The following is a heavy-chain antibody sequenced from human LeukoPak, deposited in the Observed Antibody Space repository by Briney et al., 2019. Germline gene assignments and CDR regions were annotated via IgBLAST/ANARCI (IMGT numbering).Heavy chain of an antibody. CDR3: ARDAGITGTTDLDY. CDR1: GFSFSIYS. V-gene: IGHV3-48*04. J-gene: IGHJ4*01. Sequence: GGSLRLSCAASGFSFSIYSLNWVRQAPGKGLEWVSYISHTGSTMSYADSVKGRFTISRDNAKNSLYLQMNSLRAEDTAVYYCARDAGITGTTDLDYWGHGTLVTVSS. CDR2: ISHTGSTM. D-gene: IGHD1-14*01.